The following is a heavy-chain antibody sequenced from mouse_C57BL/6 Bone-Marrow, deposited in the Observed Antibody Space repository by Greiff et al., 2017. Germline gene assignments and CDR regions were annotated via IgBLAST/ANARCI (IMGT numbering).Heavy chain of an antibody. CDR2: IRLKSDNYAT. V-gene: IGHV6-3*01. CDR1: GFTFSNYW. Sequence: EVMLVESGGGLVQPGGSMKLSCVASGFTFSNYWMNWVRQSPEKGLEWVAQIRLKSDNYATHYAESVKGRFTISRDDSKSSVYLQMNNLRAEDTGIYYCTRNWDWFAYWGQGTLVTVSA. D-gene: IGHD4-1*01. CDR3: TRNWDWFAY. J-gene: IGHJ3*01.